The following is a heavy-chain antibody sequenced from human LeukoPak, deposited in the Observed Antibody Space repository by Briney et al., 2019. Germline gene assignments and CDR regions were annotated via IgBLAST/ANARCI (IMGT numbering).Heavy chain of an antibody. CDR2: INHSGST. CDR1: GGSFSGYY. J-gene: IGHJ4*02. V-gene: IGHV4-34*01. CDR3: AINKAGKSLDY. D-gene: IGHD6-25*01. Sequence: KPSETLSLTCAVYGGSFSGYYWSWIRQPPGKGLEWIGEINHSGSTNYNPSLKSRVTISVDTSKNQFSLKLSSVTAADTAVYYCAINKAGKSLDYWGQGTLVTVSS.